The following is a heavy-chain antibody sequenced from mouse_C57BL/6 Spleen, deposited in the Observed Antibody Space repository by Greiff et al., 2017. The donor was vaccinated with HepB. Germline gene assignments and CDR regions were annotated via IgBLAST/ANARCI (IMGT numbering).Heavy chain of an antibody. CDR3: TRDRHYGSSYSCFAY. Sequence: EVKLVESGEGLVKPGGSLKLSCAASGFTFSSYAMSWVRQTPEKRLEWVAYISSGGDYIYYADTVKGRFPISRDNARNTLYLQMSSLKSEDTAMYYCTRDRHYGSSYSCFAYWGQGTLVTVSA. V-gene: IGHV5-9-1*02. J-gene: IGHJ3*01. CDR2: ISSGGDYI. D-gene: IGHD1-1*01. CDR1: GFTFSSYA.